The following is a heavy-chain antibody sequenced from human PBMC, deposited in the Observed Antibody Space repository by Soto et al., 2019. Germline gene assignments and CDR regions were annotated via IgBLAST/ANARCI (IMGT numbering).Heavy chain of an antibody. CDR1: GFTFSSYA. V-gene: IGHV3-23*01. J-gene: IGHJ4*02. CDR3: AKSGPTNYFDH. Sequence: PGGSLRLSCAASGFTFSSYAIHWVRQAPGKGLEWXSGXXGXGXXXYXXXSVKGRFTISRDDSKNTLYLQMNSLRVDDTAVYYCAKSGPTNYFDHWGQGTPVTVSS. CDR2: XXGXGXXX.